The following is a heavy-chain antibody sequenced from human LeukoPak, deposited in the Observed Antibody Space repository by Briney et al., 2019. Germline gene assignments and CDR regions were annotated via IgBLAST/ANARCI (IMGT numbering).Heavy chain of an antibody. CDR1: GFTFSSYW. CDR3: ARGTYYDFWSGYYAHFQH. Sequence: GGSLRLSCAASGFTFSSYWMSWVRQAPGKGLEWGANIKQDGSEKYYVDSVKGRFTISRDNAKNSRYLQMNSLRADDPAVYYCARGTYYDFWSGYYAHFQHWGQGTPVTVSS. CDR2: IKQDGSEK. D-gene: IGHD3-3*01. V-gene: IGHV3-7*01. J-gene: IGHJ1*01.